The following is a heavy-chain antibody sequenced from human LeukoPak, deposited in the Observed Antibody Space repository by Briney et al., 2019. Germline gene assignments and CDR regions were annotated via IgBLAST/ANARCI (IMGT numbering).Heavy chain of an antibody. J-gene: IGHJ4*02. D-gene: IGHD6-13*01. CDR1: GGSISSYSYY. Sequence: SETLSLTCTVSGGSISSYSYYWGWIRQPPGKGLEWIGGIYYTGSTNYNPSLKSRVTISVDTSRNHFSLRVSSVAAADTAVYYCARHHGYSSSYFDYWGQGTLVAVSS. CDR2: IYYTGST. V-gene: IGHV4-39*01. CDR3: ARHHGYSSSYFDY.